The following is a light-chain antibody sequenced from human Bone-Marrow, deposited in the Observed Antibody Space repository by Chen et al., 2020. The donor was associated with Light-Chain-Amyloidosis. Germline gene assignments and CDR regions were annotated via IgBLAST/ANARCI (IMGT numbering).Light chain of an antibody. CDR3: NSYTTSDTYV. Sequence: QSALTQPASVSGSPGQSITISCTGTSGDVGAYNYVSWYQQHPGKAPKLLIYDVSNRPSGVSNRVSCSKSGNTASLTISGLQAEDEDDYYCNSYTTSDTYVFGTGTEVTVL. J-gene: IGLJ1*01. CDR1: SGDVGAYNY. CDR2: DVS. V-gene: IGLV2-14*03.